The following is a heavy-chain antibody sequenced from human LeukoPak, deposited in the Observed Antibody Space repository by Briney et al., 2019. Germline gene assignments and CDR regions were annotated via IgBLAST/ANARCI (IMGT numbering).Heavy chain of an antibody. J-gene: IGHJ4*02. V-gene: IGHV3-74*03. Sequence: PGGSLRLSCAASGFTFSTYWMHWVRQAPGKGLVWVSRIKSDGSSIMYADSVRGRFTISRDNAKNTLYLQMNSLRAEDTAVYYCARDLDYGGRSNFDHWGQGTLVTV. CDR2: IKSDGSSI. CDR3: ARDLDYGGRSNFDH. D-gene: IGHD4-23*01. CDR1: GFTFSTYW.